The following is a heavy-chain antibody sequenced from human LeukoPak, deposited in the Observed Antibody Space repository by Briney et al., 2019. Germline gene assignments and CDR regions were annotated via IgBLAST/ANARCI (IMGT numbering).Heavy chain of an antibody. CDR1: GFTFSSYR. D-gene: IGHD4-23*01. V-gene: IGHV3-48*04. CDR2: ITSRSSTI. J-gene: IGHJ4*02. CDR3: ARVRALPTVVTPFDY. Sequence: PGGSLRLSCAASGFTFSSYRMNWVRQAPGKGLEWVSYITSRSSTIYYADSVKGRFTISRDNAKNSLYLQMNSLRAEDTAVYYCARVRALPTVVTPFDYWGQGTLVTVSS.